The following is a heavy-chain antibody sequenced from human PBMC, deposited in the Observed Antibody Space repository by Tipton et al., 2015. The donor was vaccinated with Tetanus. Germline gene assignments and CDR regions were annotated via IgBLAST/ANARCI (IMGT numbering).Heavy chain of an antibody. CDR1: GFTFSSYA. CDR3: ARGLRRLFCTSASCHPNWCDP. CDR2: ISRSGDNT. J-gene: IGHJ5*02. V-gene: IGHV3-21*01. Sequence: VQLVQSGGGVVQPGRSLRLSCAASGFTFSSYAMHWVRQAPGKGLEWVSGISRSGDNTFYADSVKGRFTISRDNAKNSLSLQMNSLRAEDTAVYYCARGLRRLFCTSASCHPNWCDPWGQRTLVTVSS. D-gene: IGHD2-2*01.